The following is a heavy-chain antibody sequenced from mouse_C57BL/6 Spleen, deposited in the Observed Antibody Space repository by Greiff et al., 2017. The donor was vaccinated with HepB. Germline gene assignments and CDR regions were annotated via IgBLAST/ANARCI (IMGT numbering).Heavy chain of an antibody. V-gene: IGHV1-15*01. D-gene: IGHD1-1*01. CDR2: IDPETGGT. CDR3: TRLYYGSSPAWFAY. Sequence: SGAELVRPGASVTLSCKASGYTFTDYEMHWVKQTPVHGLEWIGAIDPETGGTAYNQKFKGKAILTADKSSSTAYMELRSLTSEDSAVYYCTRLYYGSSPAWFAYWGQGTLVTVSA. J-gene: IGHJ3*01. CDR1: GYTFTDYE.